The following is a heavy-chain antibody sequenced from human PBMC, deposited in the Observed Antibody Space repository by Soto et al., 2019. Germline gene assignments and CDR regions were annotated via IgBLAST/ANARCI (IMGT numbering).Heavy chain of an antibody. V-gene: IGHV3-49*03. D-gene: IGHD3-22*01. CDR1: GFTFSDYY. CDR2: IRSKAYGGTT. J-gene: IGHJ5*02. CDR3: TFEYYYDSSGYYPVWFDP. Sequence: PGGSLRLSSAASGFTFSDYYMSWIRQAPGKGLEWVGFIRSKAYGGTTEYAASVKGRFTISRDDSKSIAYLQMNSLKTEDTAVYYCTFEYYYDSSGYYPVWFDPWGQGTLVTVSS.